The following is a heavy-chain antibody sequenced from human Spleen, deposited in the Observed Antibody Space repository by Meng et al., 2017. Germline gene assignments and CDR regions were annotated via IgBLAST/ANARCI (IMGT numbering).Heavy chain of an antibody. CDR3: ASGEQPARFDY. J-gene: IGHJ4*02. Sequence: QVQLVEAGGGVVRPGRSLGLSCAASGFTFSSYAMHWVRQAPGKGLEWVAVISYDGSNKYYADSVKGRFTISRDNSKNTLYLQMNSLRAEDTAVYYCASGEQPARFDYWGQGTLVTVSS. CDR1: GFTFSSYA. V-gene: IGHV3-30*01. CDR2: ISYDGSNK. D-gene: IGHD3-10*01.